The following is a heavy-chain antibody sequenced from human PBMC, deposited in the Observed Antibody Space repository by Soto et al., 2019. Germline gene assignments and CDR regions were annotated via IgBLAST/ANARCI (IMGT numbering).Heavy chain of an antibody. D-gene: IGHD2-21*02. V-gene: IGHV3-11*06. CDR3: AREETAWPLAYGLDV. Sequence: PGGSLRLSCAASGFTFSDYYMSWIRQAPGKGLEWVSYISSSSSYTNYADSVKGRFTISRDNAKNSVSLQMNSLRAEDTAVYYCAREETAWPLAYGLDVWGQGTTVTVSS. CDR2: ISSSSSYT. J-gene: IGHJ6*02. CDR1: GFTFSDYY.